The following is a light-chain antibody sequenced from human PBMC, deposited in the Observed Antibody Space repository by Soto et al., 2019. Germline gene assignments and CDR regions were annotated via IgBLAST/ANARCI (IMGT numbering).Light chain of an antibody. J-gene: IGKJ1*01. V-gene: IGKV1-9*01. CDR1: QGISSY. Sequence: DIQLTQSPSFLSASVGDRVTITVRASQGISSYLAWYQQKPGKAPKRLIYDASKLQNGVPSRFSGSGSGTEFTLTISSLQPEDIATYYCLQHGSYPRTFGQGTKVDIK. CDR3: LQHGSYPRT. CDR2: DAS.